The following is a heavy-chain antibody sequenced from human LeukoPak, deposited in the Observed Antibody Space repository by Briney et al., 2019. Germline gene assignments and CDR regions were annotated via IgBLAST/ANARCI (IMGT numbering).Heavy chain of an antibody. CDR2: VIPIFGTA. CDR1: GGTFSSYA. V-gene: IGHV1-69*13. CDR3: ARDPVMTTVASINWFDP. Sequence: SVKVSCKASGGTFSSYAISWVRQAPGQGLEWMGGVIPIFGTANFAQKFQGRVTITADESTSTAYMELSSLRSEDTAVYYCARDPVMTTVASINWFDPWGQGTLVTVSS. D-gene: IGHD4-23*01. J-gene: IGHJ5*02.